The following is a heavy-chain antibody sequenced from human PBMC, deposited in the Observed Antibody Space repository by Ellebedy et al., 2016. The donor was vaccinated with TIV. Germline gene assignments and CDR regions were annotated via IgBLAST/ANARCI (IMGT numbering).Heavy chain of an antibody. J-gene: IGHJ4*02. CDR2: INPDGSAE. V-gene: IGHV3-7*03. CDR1: GFILSGDW. D-gene: IGHD3-16*01. CDR3: VTWGQSYGR. Sequence: GESLKIPCAASGFILSGDWMSWVRQAPGKGLEWVVHINPDGSAEYYVDSVKGRFTISRDNAKRSLFLQMNSLRVADTAVYYCVTWGQSYGRWGQGSLVTISS.